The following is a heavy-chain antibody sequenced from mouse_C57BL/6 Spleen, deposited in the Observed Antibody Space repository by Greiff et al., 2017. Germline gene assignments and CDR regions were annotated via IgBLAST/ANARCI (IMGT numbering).Heavy chain of an antibody. Sequence: QVQLKQPGAELVRPGPSVKLSCKASGYTFTSYWMHWVKQRPGQGLEWIGVIDPSDSYTNYNQKFKGKATLTVDPSSSTAYMQLSSLTSEDSAVYYCARPYGSSYVDAMDYWGQGTSVTVSS. D-gene: IGHD1-1*01. V-gene: IGHV1-59*01. J-gene: IGHJ4*01. CDR3: ARPYGSSYVDAMDY. CDR2: IDPSDSYT. CDR1: GYTFTSYW.